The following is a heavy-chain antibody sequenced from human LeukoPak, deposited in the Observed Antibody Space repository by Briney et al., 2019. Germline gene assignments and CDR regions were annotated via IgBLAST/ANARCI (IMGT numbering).Heavy chain of an antibody. D-gene: IGHD5-12*01. CDR1: GDSISSSIW. Sequence: SETLSLTCAVSGDSISSSIWWSWVRQPPGKGLEWIGEIHHSGSTNYNPYLKSRVTISVDTSKNQFSLKLSSVTAADTAVYYCARADSGAYYYYYMDVWGKGTTVTVSS. CDR3: ARADSGAYYYYYMDV. J-gene: IGHJ6*03. V-gene: IGHV4-4*02. CDR2: IHHSGST.